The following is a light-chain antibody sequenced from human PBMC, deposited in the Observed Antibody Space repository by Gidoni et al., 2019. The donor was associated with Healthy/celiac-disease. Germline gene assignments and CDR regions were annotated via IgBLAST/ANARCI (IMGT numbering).Light chain of an antibody. Sequence: QSALTQPASVSGSPGHSITLSCTGTSSDVVGYNYVSWYQQHPGKAPKLMIYDVSNRPSGVSNRFSGSKSGNTASLTISGLQAEDEADYYCSSYTSSSTLEVFGGGTKLTVL. V-gene: IGLV2-14*01. CDR3: SSYTSSSTLEV. CDR1: SSDVVGYNY. J-gene: IGLJ3*02. CDR2: DVS.